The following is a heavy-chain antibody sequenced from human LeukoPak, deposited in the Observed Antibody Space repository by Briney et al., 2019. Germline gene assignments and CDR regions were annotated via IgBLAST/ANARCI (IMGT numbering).Heavy chain of an antibody. CDR1: GXTFSSYI. V-gene: IGHV3-64D*06. D-gene: IGHD3-10*01. CDR3: VKDDSYYYGSGSSND. J-gene: IGHJ4*02. Sequence: PGGSLRLSWSASGXTFSSYIVHWVRQAPGKGLEYVSAITSIGGSTYYADSVKGRFTISRDNSKNTLYLQMSSLRPEDTAVYYCVKDDSYYYGSGSSNDWGQGTLVTVSS. CDR2: ITSIGGST.